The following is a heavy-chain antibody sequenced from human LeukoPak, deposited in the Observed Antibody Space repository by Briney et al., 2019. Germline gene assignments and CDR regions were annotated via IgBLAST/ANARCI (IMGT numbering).Heavy chain of an antibody. D-gene: IGHD2-15*01. J-gene: IGHJ6*03. CDR1: GYSISSGYY. V-gene: IGHV4-38-2*02. Sequence: SETLSLTCTVSGYSISSGYYWAWIRQPPGKGLEWIGSIHYSGSTYYNPSLQSRVTISIDTSKNQFSLKLRFVTAADTAVYYCARVRCSGGSCPYYYYYYYMDVWGKGITVTVSS. CDR3: ARVRCSGGSCPYYYYYYYMDV. CDR2: IHYSGST.